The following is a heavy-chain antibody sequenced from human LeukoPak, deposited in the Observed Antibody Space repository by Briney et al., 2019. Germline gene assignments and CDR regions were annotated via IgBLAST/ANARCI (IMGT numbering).Heavy chain of an antibody. CDR1: GFTFRDYG. Sequence: GGSLRLSCTTSGFTFRDYGMSWFRQAPGRGLEWVSFIIGKTYSGATDYAASVRGRFVISRDDSESIAYLQMNSLKTEDTGVYYCTRNPHPFCSGVHCPSDSWGQGTLVTVSS. V-gene: IGHV3-49*03. J-gene: IGHJ4*02. D-gene: IGHD2-15*01. CDR2: IIGKTYSGAT. CDR3: TRNPHPFCSGVHCPSDS.